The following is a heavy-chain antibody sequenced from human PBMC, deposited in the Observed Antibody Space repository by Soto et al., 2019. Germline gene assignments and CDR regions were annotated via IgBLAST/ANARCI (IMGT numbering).Heavy chain of an antibody. J-gene: IGHJ4*02. CDR3: LVATNLFDY. V-gene: IGHV3-23*01. Sequence: GWSLRLSCAASGFTFSSYAMSWVRQAPGKGLEWVSSISGSGGSTYYADSVKGRFTISRDNSKNTLYLQMNSLRAEDTAVYYCLVATNLFDYWGQGTRDTVS. CDR1: GFTFSSYA. D-gene: IGHD5-12*01. CDR2: ISGSGGST.